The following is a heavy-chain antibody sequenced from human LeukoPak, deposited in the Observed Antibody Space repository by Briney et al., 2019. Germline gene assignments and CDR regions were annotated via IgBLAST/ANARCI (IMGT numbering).Heavy chain of an antibody. CDR2: INAGNGNT. D-gene: IGHD4-17*01. Sequence: ASVKVSCKASGYTFTSYAMHWVRQAPGQRLEWMGWINAGNGNTKYSQKFQGRVTITRDTSASTAYMELSSLRSEDTAVYYCARPHLYGDYGDDAFDIRGQGTMVTVSS. J-gene: IGHJ3*02. V-gene: IGHV1-3*01. CDR1: GYTFTSYA. CDR3: ARPHLYGDYGDDAFDI.